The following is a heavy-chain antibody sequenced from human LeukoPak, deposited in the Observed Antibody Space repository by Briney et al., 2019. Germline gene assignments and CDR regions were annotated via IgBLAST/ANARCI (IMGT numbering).Heavy chain of an antibody. Sequence: ASVKVSCKASGYTFTSYYMHWVRQAPGQGLEWMGIINPSGGGTSYAQKFQGRVTMTRDTSTSTVYMELSSLRSEDTAVYYCARGKYQLPPRVPWYFDLWGRGTLVTVSS. CDR2: INPSGGGT. CDR1: GYTFTSYY. J-gene: IGHJ2*01. CDR3: ARGKYQLPPRVPWYFDL. V-gene: IGHV1-46*01. D-gene: IGHD2-2*01.